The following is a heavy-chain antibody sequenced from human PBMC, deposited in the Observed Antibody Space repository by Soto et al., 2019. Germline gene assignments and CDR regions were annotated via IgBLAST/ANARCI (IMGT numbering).Heavy chain of an antibody. V-gene: IGHV3-23*01. CDR1: GFTVSSNY. D-gene: IGHD3-22*01. Sequence: GGSLRLSCAASGFTVSSNYMSWVRQAPGKGLEWVSGISGSGGSTYYADSVKGRFTISRGNSKNTLYLQMNSLRAEDTAIYYCAKGLSYYYDSSDDAFDIWGQGTMVTVSS. CDR2: ISGSGGST. J-gene: IGHJ3*02. CDR3: AKGLSYYYDSSDDAFDI.